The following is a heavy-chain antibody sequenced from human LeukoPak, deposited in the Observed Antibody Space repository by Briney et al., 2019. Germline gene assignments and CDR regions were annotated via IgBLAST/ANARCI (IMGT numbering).Heavy chain of an antibody. CDR1: GFTFSSYG. D-gene: IGHD2-2*01. J-gene: IGHJ6*02. V-gene: IGHV3-30*18. CDR2: ISYDGSNK. Sequence: GGSLRLSCAASGFTFSSYGMHWVRQAPGKGLEWVAVISYDGSNKYYADSVKGRFTISRDNSKNTLYLQMNSLRAEDTAVYYCAKDLQDIVVVPAAMSLYYGMDVWGQGTTVTVSS. CDR3: AKDLQDIVVVPAAMSLYYGMDV.